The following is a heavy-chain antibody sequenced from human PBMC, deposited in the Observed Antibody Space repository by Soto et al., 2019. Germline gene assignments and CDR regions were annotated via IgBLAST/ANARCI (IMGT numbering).Heavy chain of an antibody. D-gene: IGHD6-13*01. Sequence: PGGSLRLSCAASGFTFSSYGMHWVRQAPGKGLEWVAVISYDGSNKYYADSVKGRFTISRDNSKNTLYLQMNSLRAEDTAVYYCAKDLASAVRRYYGMDVWGQGTTVTVSS. CDR2: ISYDGSNK. V-gene: IGHV3-30*18. CDR3: AKDLASAVRRYYGMDV. J-gene: IGHJ6*02. CDR1: GFTFSSYG.